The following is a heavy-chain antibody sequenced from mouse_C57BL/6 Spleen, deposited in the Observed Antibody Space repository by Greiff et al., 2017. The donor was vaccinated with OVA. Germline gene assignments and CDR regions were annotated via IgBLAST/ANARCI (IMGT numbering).Heavy chain of an antibody. CDR1: GFSLTSYG. D-gene: IGHD1-1*01. CDR3: ARNGVLRRGDFDY. J-gene: IGHJ2*01. CDR2: IWSGGST. V-gene: IGHV2-2*01. Sequence: QVQLKESGPGLVQPSQSLSITCTASGFSLTSYGVHWVRQSPGKGLEWLGVIWSGGSTDYNAAFISRLSISKDNSKIQVFFKMNSLQADDTAIYYCARNGVLRRGDFDYWGQGTTLTVSS.